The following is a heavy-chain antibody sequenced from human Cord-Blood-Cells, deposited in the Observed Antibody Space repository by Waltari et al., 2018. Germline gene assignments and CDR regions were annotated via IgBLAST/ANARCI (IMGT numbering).Heavy chain of an antibody. CDR3: ARLWYFDY. J-gene: IGHJ4*02. CDR2: IYYRGST. V-gene: IGHV4-39*01. Sequence: QLQLQESGPGLVTPSETLSPTCTVSGGPSSSSSYYWGWIRQPPGKGLEWIGSIYYRGSTYYNPSLKSRVTISVDTSKNQFSLKLSSVTAADTAVYYCARLWYFDYWGQGTLVTVSS. CDR1: GGPSSSSSYY.